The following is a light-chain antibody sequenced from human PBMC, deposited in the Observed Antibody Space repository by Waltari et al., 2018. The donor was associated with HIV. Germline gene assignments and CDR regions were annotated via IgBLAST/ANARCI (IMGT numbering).Light chain of an antibody. CDR3: QQYYATPLT. V-gene: IGKV4-1*01. J-gene: IGKJ4*01. CDR1: QNVLSSSNNKNY. CDR2: WAS. Sequence: DIVMTQSPDSLVVSLGERATINCTSSQNVLSSSNNKNYLTWYQQKPGQPPRLLIYWASIRESGVPDRFSGSGSGTDFTLTISSLQAEDVAVYYCQQYYATPLTFGGGTKVEI.